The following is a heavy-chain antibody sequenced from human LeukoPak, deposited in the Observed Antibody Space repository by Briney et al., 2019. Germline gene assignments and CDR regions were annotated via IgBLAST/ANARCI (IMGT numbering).Heavy chain of an antibody. D-gene: IGHD2-2*01. J-gene: IGHJ1*01. V-gene: IGHV1-18*01. CDR3: ATATQPRGYFLH. CDR1: GYTFTTYS. Sequence: ASVKVSCKASGYTFTTYSLAWVRQAPGQSLEWMGWISVYNGGTNYAQSFQDRVTLTRDTSTNTAYLELRSLRSDDTDIIYCATATQPRGYFLHWGQGTLVTVSS. CDR2: ISVYNGGT.